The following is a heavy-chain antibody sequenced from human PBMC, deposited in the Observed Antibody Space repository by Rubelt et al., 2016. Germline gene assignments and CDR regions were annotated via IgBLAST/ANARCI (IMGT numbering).Heavy chain of an antibody. V-gene: IGHV1-69*01. CDR2: IIPVFGTA. Sequence: QVQLVQSGAEVKKPGSSVKVSCRASGGTFSSYAISWVRQAPGQGLEWMGGIIPVFGTANYAQKFQGRITMTADESTSTAYMELSSLRSEDTAVYYCARDFLEWSDAFDIWGQGTMVTVSS. CDR1: GGTFSSYA. J-gene: IGHJ3*02. D-gene: IGHD3-3*01. CDR3: ARDFLEWSDAFDI.